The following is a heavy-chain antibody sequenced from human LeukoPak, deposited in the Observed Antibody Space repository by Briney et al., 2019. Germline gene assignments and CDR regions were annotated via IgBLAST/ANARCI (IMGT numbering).Heavy chain of an antibody. J-gene: IGHJ4*02. Sequence: GASDKLSCKASGYTFTSHGISWVRQAPGHALEWMGWISTYNGDTKYAQKTQGRVTMTTDASTSTAYMELRSLRSDDTAVYYCARDPSNTSGYYAYLDYWGQGTLVTVSS. CDR2: ISTYNGDT. CDR3: ARDPSNTSGYYAYLDY. D-gene: IGHD3-3*01. CDR1: GYTFTSHG. V-gene: IGHV1-18*04.